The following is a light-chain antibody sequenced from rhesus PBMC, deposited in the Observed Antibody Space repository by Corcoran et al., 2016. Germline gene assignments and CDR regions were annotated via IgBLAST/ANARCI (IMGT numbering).Light chain of an antibody. V-gene: IGKV1-74*01. CDR1: ENVNNY. Sequence: DIQMTQSPSSLSASVGDRVTITCRASENVNNYLNWYQQKPGKAPNLLIYKASSLQSGDPSRFSGRGSGTDYTFHISSLQPEDVATYYCQHGYGSPYSFGQGTKVEIK. CDR3: QHGYGSPYS. J-gene: IGKJ2*01. CDR2: KAS.